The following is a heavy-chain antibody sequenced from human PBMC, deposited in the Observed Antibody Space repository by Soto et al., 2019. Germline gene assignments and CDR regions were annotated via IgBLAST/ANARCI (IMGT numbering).Heavy chain of an antibody. V-gene: IGHV2-5*02. CDR2: IYWDDDK. D-gene: IGHD5-18*01. Sequence: QITLKESGPTLVKPTQTLTLTCTFSGFSLSTSGVGVGWIRQPPGKALEWLALIYWDDDKRYSPALKSRLTITKDTSKNQVVLTMTNMDPVDTATYYCALRRGYSYGFYYYYGMDVWGQGTTVTVSS. CDR1: GFSLSTSGVG. J-gene: IGHJ6*02. CDR3: ALRRGYSYGFYYYYGMDV.